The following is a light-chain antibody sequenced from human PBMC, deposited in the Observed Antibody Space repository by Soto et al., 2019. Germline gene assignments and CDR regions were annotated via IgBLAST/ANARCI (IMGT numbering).Light chain of an antibody. CDR1: QSVSSN. Sequence: EIVMTQSPATLSVSPGERATLSCRASQSVSSNLAWYQQKPGQPPRRLIYGASTRATGIPDRFSGSGSGTEFTLTISSLQSEDSAVYYCQQYFNWLTWTFGQGTKVEIK. CDR3: QQYFNWLTWT. V-gene: IGKV3-15*01. CDR2: GAS. J-gene: IGKJ1*01.